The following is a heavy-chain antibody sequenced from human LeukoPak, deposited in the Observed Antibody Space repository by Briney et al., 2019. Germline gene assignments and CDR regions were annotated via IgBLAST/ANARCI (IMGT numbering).Heavy chain of an antibody. J-gene: IGHJ5*02. CDR3: ARANYVWGNYRYRGAWFDP. D-gene: IGHD3-16*02. CDR2: INHSGST. Sequence: PSETLSLTCAVYGGSFSGYYWSWIRQPPGKGLEWIGEINHSGSTNYNPSLKSRVTISVDTSKNQFSLKLSSVTAADTAVYYCARANYVWGNYRYRGAWFDPWGQGTLVTVSS. CDR1: GGSFSGYY. V-gene: IGHV4-34*01.